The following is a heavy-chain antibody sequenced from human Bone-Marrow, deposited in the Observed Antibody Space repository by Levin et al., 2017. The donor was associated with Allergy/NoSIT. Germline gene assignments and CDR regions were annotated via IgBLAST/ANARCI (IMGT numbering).Heavy chain of an antibody. V-gene: IGHV3-15*07. J-gene: IGHJ4*02. CDR3: TTDLGWFGRDF. CDR1: GFRFNNAW. D-gene: IGHD3-10*01. Sequence: GGSLRLSCVVSGFRFNNAWLNWVRQAPGKGLEWVGRLKDKGSGGTAEYAAPVKGRFSFSRYESKNTMYLQMDSVKTEDTAVYYCTTDLGWFGRDFWGQGTLLTVSS. CDR2: LKDKGSGGTA.